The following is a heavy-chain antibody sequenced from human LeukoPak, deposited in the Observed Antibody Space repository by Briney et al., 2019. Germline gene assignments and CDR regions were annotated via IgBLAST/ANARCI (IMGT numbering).Heavy chain of an antibody. V-gene: IGHV4-59*01. CDR2: IYYSGST. D-gene: IGHD1-26*01. J-gene: IGHJ4*02. CDR3: AGDEGGVGAAYY. CDR1: GGSISSYY. Sequence: SETLSLTCTVSGGSISSYYWSWIRQPPGKGLEWIGYIYYSGSTNYNPSLKSRVTISVDTSKNQFSLKLSSVTAADTAVYYCAGDEGGVGAAYYWGQGTLVTVSS.